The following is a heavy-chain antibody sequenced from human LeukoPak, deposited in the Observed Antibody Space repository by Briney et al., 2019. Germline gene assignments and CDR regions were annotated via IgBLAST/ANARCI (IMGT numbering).Heavy chain of an antibody. Sequence: AGTLSLTCRVSGLTVSTAHMDWVRQAPGKGLEWVSHIYDDGRTVYADSVKSRFTISRDTSKNMVYLQMNSLSAEDSAIYYCARDRAGRQPWVEFDLWGQGTLVTVSS. D-gene: IGHD5-18*01. CDR1: GLTVSTAH. CDR3: ARDRAGRQPWVEFDL. CDR2: IYDDGRT. V-gene: IGHV3-53*05. J-gene: IGHJ5*02.